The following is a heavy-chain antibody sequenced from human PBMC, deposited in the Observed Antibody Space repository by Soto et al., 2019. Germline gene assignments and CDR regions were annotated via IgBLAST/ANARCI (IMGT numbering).Heavy chain of an antibody. CDR1: VGTFDAYT. D-gene: IGHD2-2*01. V-gene: IGHV1-69*01. Sequence: QVQLVQSGAEVRKPGSSVRVSCKASVGTFDAYTITWVRQAPGQGLEWMGGIIPLFGTANYAQKFQGRVTITADESTTTAHMELSSLRSEDTAVYFCARLGTNAMDVWGQGTTVTISS. CDR3: ARLGTNAMDV. CDR2: IIPLFGTA. J-gene: IGHJ6*02.